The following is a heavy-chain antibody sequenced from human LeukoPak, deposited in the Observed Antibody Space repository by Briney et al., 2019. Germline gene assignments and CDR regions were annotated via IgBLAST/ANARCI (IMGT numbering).Heavy chain of an antibody. Sequence: PGGSLRLSCAASGFTFSSYSMNWVRQAPGKGLEWVSSISSSSYIYYADSVKGRFTISRDNAKNSLYLQMNSLRAEDTAVYYCARVHFTIFGVANTWFDPWGQGTLVTVSS. CDR2: ISSSSYI. CDR3: ARVHFTIFGVANTWFDP. J-gene: IGHJ5*02. D-gene: IGHD3-3*01. CDR1: GFTFSSYS. V-gene: IGHV3-21*04.